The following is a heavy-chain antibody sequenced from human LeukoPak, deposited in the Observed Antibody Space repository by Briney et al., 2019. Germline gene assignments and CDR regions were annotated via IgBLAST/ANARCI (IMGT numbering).Heavy chain of an antibody. J-gene: IGHJ4*02. Sequence: ASETLSLTCTVSGGSISSYYWSWIRQPAGKGLEWIGRIYTSGSTNYNPSLKSRVTISVDKSKNQFSLKRSSVTAADTAVYYCARSRGVEGTGFDYWGQGTLVTVSS. V-gene: IGHV4-4*07. CDR2: IYTSGST. D-gene: IGHD1-26*01. CDR1: GGSISSYY. CDR3: ARSRGVEGTGFDY.